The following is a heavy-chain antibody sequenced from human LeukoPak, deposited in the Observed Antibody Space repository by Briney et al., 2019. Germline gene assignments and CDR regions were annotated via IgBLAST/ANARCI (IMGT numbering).Heavy chain of an antibody. CDR2: IYPGDSDT. CDR1: GYSFTSYW. Sequence: GESLKISCKGSGYSFTSYWIGWVRQMPGKGLEWMGIIYPGDSDTRYSPSFQGQVTISADKSISTAYLQWSSLKASDTAMYYCARQHRTGVYYYDSSGYPRGFDPWGQGTLVTVSS. D-gene: IGHD3-22*01. J-gene: IGHJ5*02. V-gene: IGHV5-51*01. CDR3: ARQHRTGVYYYDSSGYPRGFDP.